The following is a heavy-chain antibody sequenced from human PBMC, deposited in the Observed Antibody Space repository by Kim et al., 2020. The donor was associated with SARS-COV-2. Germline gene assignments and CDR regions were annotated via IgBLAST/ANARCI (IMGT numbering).Heavy chain of an antibody. CDR1: GFTFGEYA. CDR3: AKDRGAATWGGFDY. Sequence: GGSLRLSCAASGFTFGEYAMHWVRQGPGKGLECVSGINWNSGNIVYADSVKGRFTISRDNAKNSLYLQMNSLRPEDTACYYCAKDRGAATWGGFDYWGQGTLVNVSS. D-gene: IGHD1-26*01. J-gene: IGHJ4*02. CDR2: INWNSGNI. V-gene: IGHV3-9*01.